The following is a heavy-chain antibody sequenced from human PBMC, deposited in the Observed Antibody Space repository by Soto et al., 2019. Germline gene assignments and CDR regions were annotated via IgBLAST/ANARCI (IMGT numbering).Heavy chain of an antibody. D-gene: IGHD2-8*02. J-gene: IGHJ4*02. CDR2: INPDSGAT. V-gene: IGHV1-2*02. CDR1: GYSFTGYY. Sequence: HEHLVQSGAEVKRPGASLKVSCKASGYSFTGYYIHWVRQAPGQGLEWMGWINPDSGATNYAQNFQGRGTLTSDTAIRPASMDLTSLTSDDTAVYYCARGDYGTGGYPFPYFDYWGQGTLVIVSS. CDR3: ARGDYGTGGYPFPYFDY.